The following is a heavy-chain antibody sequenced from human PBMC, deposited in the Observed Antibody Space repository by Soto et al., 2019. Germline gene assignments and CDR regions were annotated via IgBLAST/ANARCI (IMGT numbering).Heavy chain of an antibody. CDR3: ARDVSSGWYPFAYYYYGMDV. D-gene: IGHD6-19*01. CDR1: GYTFTSYG. Sequence: AASVKVSCKASGYTFTSYGISWVRQAPGQGLEWMGWISAYNGNTNYAQKLQGRVTMTTDTSTSTAYMELRSLRSDDTAVYYCARDVSSGWYPFAYYYYGMDVWGQGTTVTVSS. V-gene: IGHV1-18*01. CDR2: ISAYNGNT. J-gene: IGHJ6*02.